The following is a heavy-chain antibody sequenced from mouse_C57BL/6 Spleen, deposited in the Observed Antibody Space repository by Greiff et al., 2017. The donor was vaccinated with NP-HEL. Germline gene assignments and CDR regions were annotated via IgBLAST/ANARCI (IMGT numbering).Heavy chain of an antibody. J-gene: IGHJ3*01. CDR1: GYTFTSYW. D-gene: IGHD2-1*01. V-gene: IGHV1-69*01. CDR2: IDPSDSYT. CDR3: ARGDYGNYVAY. Sequence: VQLQQPGAELVMPGASVKLSCKASGYTFTSYWMPWVKQRPGQGLEWIGEIDPSDSYTNYNQKFKGKSTLTVDKSSSTAYMQLSSLTSEDSAVYYCARGDYGNYVAYWRQGTLVTVSA.